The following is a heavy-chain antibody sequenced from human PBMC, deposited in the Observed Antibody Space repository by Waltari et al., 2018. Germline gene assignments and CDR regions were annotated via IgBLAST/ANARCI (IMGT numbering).Heavy chain of an antibody. CDR3: ARDKSGYSSGFYYFDY. CDR2: IYTSGST. Sequence: QVQLQESGPGLVQPSQTLSLTCTVSGGSISSGSYYWSWIRQPAGKGLEWIGRIYTSGSTNYNPSLKSRVTISVDTSKNQFSLKLSSVTAADTAVYYCARDKSGYSSGFYYFDYWGQGTLVTVSS. D-gene: IGHD6-19*01. CDR1: GGSISSGSYY. J-gene: IGHJ4*02. V-gene: IGHV4-61*02.